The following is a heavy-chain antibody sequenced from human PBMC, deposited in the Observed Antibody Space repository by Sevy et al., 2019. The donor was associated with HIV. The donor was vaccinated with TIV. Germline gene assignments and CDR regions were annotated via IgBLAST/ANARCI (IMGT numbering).Heavy chain of an antibody. V-gene: IGHV1-8*01. CDR1: GYTFTSYD. D-gene: IGHD1-26*01. J-gene: IGHJ5*02. CDR3: AREKIVGATNWFDP. CDR2: MNPNSGNT. Sequence: ASVKVSCKASGYTFTSYDINWVRQATGQGLEWMGWMNPNSGNTGYAQKFRGRVTMTRNTSISTAYMELSSLRSEDTAVYYCAREKIVGATNWFDPWGQGTLVTVSS.